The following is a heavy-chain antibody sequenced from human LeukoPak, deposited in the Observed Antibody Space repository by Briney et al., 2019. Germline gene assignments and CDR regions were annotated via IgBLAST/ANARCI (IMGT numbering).Heavy chain of an antibody. CDR2: ISAYNGNT. J-gene: IGHJ4*02. CDR1: GGTFSSYA. D-gene: IGHD3-16*02. Sequence: GASVKVSCKASGGTFSSYAISGVRQAPGQGLEWMGWISAYNGNTNYAQKLQGRVTMTTDTSTSTAYMELRSLRSDDTAVYYCARAPWYVWGSYRLYYFDYWGQGTLVTVSS. V-gene: IGHV1-18*01. CDR3: ARAPWYVWGSYRLYYFDY.